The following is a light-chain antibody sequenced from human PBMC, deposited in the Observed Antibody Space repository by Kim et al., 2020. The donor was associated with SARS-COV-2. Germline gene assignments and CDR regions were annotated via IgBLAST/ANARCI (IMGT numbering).Light chain of an antibody. J-gene: IGKJ1*01. Sequence: SASVGDRVTISCRASQTIRPWVAWYQQKAGKAPNLLIYKASALESGVPSRFSGSGSGTEFTLTISSLQPDDFATYYCQQYDTFWTFGQGTKVDIK. CDR1: QTIRPW. CDR3: QQYDTFWT. CDR2: KAS. V-gene: IGKV1-5*03.